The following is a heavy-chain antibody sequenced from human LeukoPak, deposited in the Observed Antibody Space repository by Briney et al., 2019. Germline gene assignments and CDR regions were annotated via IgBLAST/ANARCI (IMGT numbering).Heavy chain of an antibody. CDR1: GYTFISYT. V-gene: IGHV1-3*01. CDR3: AREGSAAGTLTSWFDP. CDR2: INAGNGNT. Sequence: ASVKVSCKASGYTFISYTLHWVRQAPGQRLEWMGWINAGNGNTKYSQKFQGRVTITADESTSTAYMELSSLRSEDTAVYYCAREGSAAGTLTSWFDPWGQGTLVTVSS. D-gene: IGHD6-13*01. J-gene: IGHJ5*02.